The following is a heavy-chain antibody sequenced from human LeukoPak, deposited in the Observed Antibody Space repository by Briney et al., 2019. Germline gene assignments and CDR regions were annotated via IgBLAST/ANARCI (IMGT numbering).Heavy chain of an antibody. CDR1: GFTFDDYA. V-gene: IGHV3-9*01. D-gene: IGHD3-10*01. J-gene: IGHJ6*02. Sequence: PGGSLRLSCAASGFTFDDYAMHWVRQAPGKGLEWVSGISWNSGSIGYADSVKGRFTISRDNAKNSLYLQMNSLRAEDTALYYCAKDTYYYGSGSYPPNCYYYGMDVWGQGTTVTVSS. CDR2: ISWNSGSI. CDR3: AKDTYYYGSGSYPPNCYYYGMDV.